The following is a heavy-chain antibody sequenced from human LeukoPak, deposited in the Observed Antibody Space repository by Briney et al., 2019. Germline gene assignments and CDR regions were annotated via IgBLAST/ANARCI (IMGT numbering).Heavy chain of an antibody. CDR3: PREADAFDI. CDR2: ISQDESNK. J-gene: IGHJ3*02. Sequence: PGRSLRLSCVASGFTFRNYVMHWVRQAPGKGLEWVAGISQDESNKYYTESVKGRFTISRDNSKNALYLQMDTLTIEDTAVYYWPREADAFDIWGQRTKVNV. CDR1: GFTFRNYV. V-gene: IGHV3-30*03.